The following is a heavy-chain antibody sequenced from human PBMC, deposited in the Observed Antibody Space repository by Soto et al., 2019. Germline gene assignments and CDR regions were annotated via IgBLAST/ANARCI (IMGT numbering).Heavy chain of an antibody. CDR2: IWHDGNNK. J-gene: IGHJ6*02. D-gene: IGHD1-26*01. CDR1: GFTFSNYG. CDR3: ASDLVGASDSYGLDV. V-gene: IGHV3-33*01. Sequence: GGSLRLSCAASGFTFSNYGMHWVRQAPGRGLEWVAIIWHDGNNKYYADSVRGRFIISRDNSKNRLYLQMNSLRDEGTAVYYCASDLVGASDSYGLDVWGQGTPVTVSS.